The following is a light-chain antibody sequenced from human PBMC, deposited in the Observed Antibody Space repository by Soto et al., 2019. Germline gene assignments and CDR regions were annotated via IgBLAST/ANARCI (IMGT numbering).Light chain of an antibody. V-gene: IGKV1-39*01. CDR3: QQTDSSPYT. J-gene: IGKJ2*01. CDR1: QRISTY. Sequence: DIQMTQSPSSLSASVGDIVTITCRASQRISTYLSWFTQRPGRAPYLLIFAASILHSGVPSRFSGDRSGKHYTLTTTGLQPEDFATYYCQQTDSSPYTFGLGTKLEI. CDR2: AAS.